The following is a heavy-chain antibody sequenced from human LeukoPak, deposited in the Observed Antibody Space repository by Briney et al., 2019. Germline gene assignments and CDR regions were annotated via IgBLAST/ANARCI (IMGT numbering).Heavy chain of an antibody. J-gene: IGHJ4*02. CDR1: GYTFTAYY. Sequence: ASVKVSCKASGYTFTAYYVHWVRQAPGQGLEWMGWINPNSGGTNYAQKFQGRVTMTRDTSISTAYMELSSLRSDDTAVYYCARGDHYDVSTGFQTPSHLSDYWGQGTLVTVSS. V-gene: IGHV1-2*02. CDR2: INPNSGGT. CDR3: ARGDHYDVSTGFQTPSHLSDY. D-gene: IGHD3-9*01.